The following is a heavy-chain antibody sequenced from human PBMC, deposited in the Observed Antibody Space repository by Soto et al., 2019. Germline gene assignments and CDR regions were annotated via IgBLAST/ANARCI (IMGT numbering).Heavy chain of an antibody. Sequence: SETLSLTCAVYGGSFSCYYWSWIRQPPGKGLEWIGEINHSGSTNYNPSLKSRVTISVDTSKNQFSLKLSSVTAADTAVYYCARGRGDIXVVPAAMVYYYYYGMDVWGQGTTVTVSS. V-gene: IGHV4-34*01. D-gene: IGHD2-2*01. CDR1: GGSFSCYY. J-gene: IGHJ6*02. CDR3: ARGRGDIXVVPAAMVYYYYYGMDV. CDR2: INHSGST.